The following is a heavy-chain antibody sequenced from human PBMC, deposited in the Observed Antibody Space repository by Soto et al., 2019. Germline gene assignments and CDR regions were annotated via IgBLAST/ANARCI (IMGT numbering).Heavy chain of an antibody. CDR2: IYYSGST. V-gene: IGHV4-59*01. J-gene: IGHJ6*02. Sequence: PSETLSLTCTVSGGSISSYYWSWIRQPPGKGLEWIGYIYYSGSTNYIPSLKSRVTISVDTSKNQFSLKLSSVTAADTAVYYCARDTEAGRNDFYYGLEVWGQGTTVNVSS. CDR1: GGSISSYY. CDR3: ARDTEAGRNDFYYGLEV. D-gene: IGHD4-17*01.